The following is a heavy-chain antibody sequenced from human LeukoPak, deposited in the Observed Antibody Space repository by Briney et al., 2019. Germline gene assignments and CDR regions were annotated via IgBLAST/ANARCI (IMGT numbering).Heavy chain of an antibody. CDR3: ARESSSWYPG. V-gene: IGHV4-34*01. CDR1: GGSFSGYY. D-gene: IGHD6-13*01. Sequence: PSETLSLTCAVYGGSFSGYYWSWIRQPPGKGLEWIGEINHSGSTNYNPSLKSRVTISVDTSKNQFSLKLSSVTAADTAVYYCARESSSWYPGWGQGTLVTVSS. CDR2: INHSGST. J-gene: IGHJ4*02.